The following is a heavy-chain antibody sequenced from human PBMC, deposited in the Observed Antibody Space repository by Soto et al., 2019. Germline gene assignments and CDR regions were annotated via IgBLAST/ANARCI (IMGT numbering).Heavy chain of an antibody. D-gene: IGHD3-16*01. V-gene: IGHV4-39*07. CDR2: IYYSGST. Sequence: SEALSLTCTVSGGSISSSSYYWGWIRQPPGKGLEWIGSIYYSGSTYYNPSLKSRVTISVDTSKKQFSLNLSSVTAADTAVYYCARGPGGSLAYYFDSWGQGTLVTVSS. J-gene: IGHJ4*02. CDR3: ARGPGGSLAYYFDS. CDR1: GGSISSSSYY.